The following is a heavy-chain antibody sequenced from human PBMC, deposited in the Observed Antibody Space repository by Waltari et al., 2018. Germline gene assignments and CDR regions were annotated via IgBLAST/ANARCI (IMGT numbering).Heavy chain of an antibody. D-gene: IGHD7-27*01. CDR2: IYSGGSK. CDR3: AKDQSGPIDY. Sequence: EVQLLESGGGLVQPGGSLRLSCAASGFTFSSYAISWVRQAPGKGLEWVSVIYSGGSKYYADSVKGRFTISRDNSKNTLYLQMNSLRAEDTAVYYCAKDQSGPIDYWGQGTLVTVSS. V-gene: IGHV3-23*03. CDR1: GFTFSSYA. J-gene: IGHJ4*02.